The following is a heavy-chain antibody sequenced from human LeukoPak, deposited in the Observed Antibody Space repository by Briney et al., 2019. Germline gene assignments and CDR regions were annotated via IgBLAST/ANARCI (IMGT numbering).Heavy chain of an antibody. V-gene: IGHV3-30*02. D-gene: IGHD3-22*01. Sequence: HPGGSLRLSCAASGFTFSSYGMHWVRQAPGKGLEWVAFIRYDGSNKYYADSVKGRFTISRDNSKNTVYLQMHSLRADDTAVYYCAKGSYYYDTSGYFDSWGHGALVTVSS. CDR1: GFTFSSYG. CDR3: AKGSYYYDTSGYFDS. J-gene: IGHJ4*01. CDR2: IRYDGSNK.